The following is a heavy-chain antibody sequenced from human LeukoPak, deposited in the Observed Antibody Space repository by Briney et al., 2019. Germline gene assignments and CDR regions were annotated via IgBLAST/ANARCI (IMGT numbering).Heavy chain of an antibody. J-gene: IGHJ4*02. V-gene: IGHV3-9*01. CDR3: AKDISTLGYYVSFDY. Sequence: GRSLRLSCAASGFTFDDYAMHWVRQAPGKGLEWVSGISWNSGSIGYADSVKGRFTISRDNAKNSLYLQMNSLRAEDTALYYCAKDISTLGYYVSFDYWGQGTLVTVSS. CDR1: GFTFDDYA. CDR2: ISWNSGSI. D-gene: IGHD3-10*02.